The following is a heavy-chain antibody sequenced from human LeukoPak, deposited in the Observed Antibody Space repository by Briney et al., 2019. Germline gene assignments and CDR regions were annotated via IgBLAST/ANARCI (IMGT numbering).Heavy chain of an antibody. CDR1: GGSISSYY. Sequence: SETLSLTCTVSGGSISSYYWSWIRQPPGKGLEWIGYIYYSGSTNYNPSLESRITISLDTSKNQFSLQLRSVTAADTAVYYCARHFGTVTSYGMGVWGLGTTVTVSS. D-gene: IGHD4-17*01. CDR3: ARHFGTVTSYGMGV. V-gene: IGHV4-59*08. J-gene: IGHJ6*02. CDR2: IYYSGST.